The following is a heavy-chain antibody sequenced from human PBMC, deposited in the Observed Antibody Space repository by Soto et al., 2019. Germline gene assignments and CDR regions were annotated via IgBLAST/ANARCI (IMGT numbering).Heavy chain of an antibody. Sequence: PGGSLRLSCAASGFTFSSFSMSWVRQAPGKGLEWVANIKQDGGEKYYVDSVKGRFTISRDTAKNSLYLQMNSLRADDTAVYYCAREIYYSMDVWGQGTTVTVYS. V-gene: IGHV3-7*03. J-gene: IGHJ6*02. CDR2: IKQDGGEK. CDR3: AREIYYSMDV. CDR1: GFTFSSFS.